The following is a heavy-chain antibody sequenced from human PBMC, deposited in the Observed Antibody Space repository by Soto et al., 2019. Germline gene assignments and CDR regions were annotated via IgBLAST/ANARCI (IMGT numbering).Heavy chain of an antibody. CDR2: IYDTGISGYTPST. Sequence: SETLSLTCTVSGGSITSSYWSWIRRPPGKGLEWIAYIYDTGISGYTPSTNYNPSLKSRVTISVDTSKNQFSLKLSSVTAADTAVYYCARDRMVRGVLPTHYYYYGMDVWGQGTTVTVSS. CDR3: ARDRMVRGVLPTHYYYYGMDV. D-gene: IGHD3-10*01. CDR1: GGSITSSY. V-gene: IGHV4-59*01. J-gene: IGHJ6*02.